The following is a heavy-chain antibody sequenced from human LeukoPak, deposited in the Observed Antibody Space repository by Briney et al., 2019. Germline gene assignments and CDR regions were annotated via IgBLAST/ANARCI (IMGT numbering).Heavy chain of an antibody. D-gene: IGHD2-2*01. CDR1: GFTFSDYY. Sequence: GGSLRLSCAASGFTFSDYYMSWIRQAPGKGLEWVSYISSSGSTIYYADSVKGRFTISRDNAKNSLYLQTNSLRAEDTAVYYCARDKEDIVVVPAARQHYYYYYMDVWGKGTTVTVSS. CDR3: ARDKEDIVVVPAARQHYYYYYMDV. V-gene: IGHV3-11*01. J-gene: IGHJ6*03. CDR2: ISSSGSTI.